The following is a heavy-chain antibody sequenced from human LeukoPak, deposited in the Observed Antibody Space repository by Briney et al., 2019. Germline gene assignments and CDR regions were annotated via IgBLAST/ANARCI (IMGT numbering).Heavy chain of an antibody. CDR1: GGSFNAYA. CDR2: INPNSGGT. CDR3: ARAPGIAAAPEFDP. Sequence: SSVKVSCKASGGSFNAYAISWVRQAPGQGLEWMGRINPNSGGTNYAQKFQGRVTMTRDTSISTAYMELSRLRSDDTAVYYCARAPGIAAAPEFDPWGQGTLVTVSS. J-gene: IGHJ5*02. V-gene: IGHV1-2*06. D-gene: IGHD6-13*01.